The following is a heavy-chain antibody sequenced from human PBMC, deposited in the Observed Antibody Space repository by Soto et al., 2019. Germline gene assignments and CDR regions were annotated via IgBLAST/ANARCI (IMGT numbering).Heavy chain of an antibody. Sequence: QVQLLDSGGGVVQPGRSLRLSCAASGFTFKNYGMHWVRQAPGKGLEWVAVIWADGNHKFYAESVKGRFTIFRDNSRDSLNLQMDSLRVEDSAMYYCARVGDEYSSSSHDYYYYGMDVWGQGTTVTVSS. CDR2: IWADGNHK. V-gene: IGHV3-33*01. D-gene: IGHD6-6*01. J-gene: IGHJ6*02. CDR3: ARVGDEYSSSSHDYYYYGMDV. CDR1: GFTFKNYG.